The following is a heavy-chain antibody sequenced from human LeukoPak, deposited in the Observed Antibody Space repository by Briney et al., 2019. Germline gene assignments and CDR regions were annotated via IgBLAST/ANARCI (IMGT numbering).Heavy chain of an antibody. Sequence: GGSLRLSCAASGFTFSSYSMNWVRQAPGKGLGWVSSISSSSSYIYYADSVKGRFTISRDNAKNSLYLQMNSLRAEDTAVYYCARVTTLYCSSTSCFSSAFDIWGQGTMVTVSS. CDR1: GFTFSSYS. CDR3: ARVTTLYCSSTSCFSSAFDI. J-gene: IGHJ3*02. V-gene: IGHV3-21*01. D-gene: IGHD2-2*01. CDR2: ISSSSSYI.